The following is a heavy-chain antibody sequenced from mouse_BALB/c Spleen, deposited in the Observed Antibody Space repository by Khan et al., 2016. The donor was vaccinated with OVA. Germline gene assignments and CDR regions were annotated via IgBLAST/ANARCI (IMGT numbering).Heavy chain of an antibody. V-gene: IGHV3-2*02. Sequence: VQLKESGPGLVKPSQSLSLTCTVTGYSITSDYAWNWIRQLPGNKLEWMGYISYSGSTSYNPSLKSRISITRDTSKNQFFLQLNSVTTEDTATYYCARRSWDCYFDYWGQGTTLTVSS. CDR2: ISYSGST. CDR1: GYSITSDYA. CDR3: ARRSWDCYFDY. J-gene: IGHJ2*01. D-gene: IGHD4-1*01.